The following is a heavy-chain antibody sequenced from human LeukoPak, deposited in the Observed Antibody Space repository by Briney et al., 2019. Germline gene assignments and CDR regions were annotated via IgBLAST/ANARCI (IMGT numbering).Heavy chain of an antibody. D-gene: IGHD5-12*01. J-gene: IGHJ5*02. V-gene: IGHV1-69*05. CDR2: IIPIFGTA. Sequence: ASVKVSCKASGGTFSSYAISWVRQAPGQGLEWMGGIIPIFGTANYAQKFQGRVTITTDESTSTAYMELSSLRSEDTAVYYCARVPNVDSESWFDRWGQGTLVTVSS. CDR1: GGTFSSYA. CDR3: ARVPNVDSESWFDR.